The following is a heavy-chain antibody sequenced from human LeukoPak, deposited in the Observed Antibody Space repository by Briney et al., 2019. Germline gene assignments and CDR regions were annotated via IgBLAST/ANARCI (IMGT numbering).Heavy chain of an antibody. V-gene: IGHV4-34*01. CDR2: INHSGST. CDR3: ARGGIVVPAAMSLDY. D-gene: IGHD2-2*01. Sequence: PSETLSLTCAVYGGSFSGYYWSWIRQPPGKGLEWIGEINHSGSTNYNPSLKSRVTISVDTSKNQFSLKLSSVTAADTAVYYCARGGIVVPAAMSLDYWGQGTLVTVSS. J-gene: IGHJ4*02. CDR1: GGSFSGYY.